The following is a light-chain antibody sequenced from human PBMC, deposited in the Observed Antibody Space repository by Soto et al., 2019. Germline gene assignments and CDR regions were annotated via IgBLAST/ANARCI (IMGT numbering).Light chain of an antibody. CDR2: DAS. V-gene: IGKV3-11*01. CDR1: QSVSSY. CDR3: QQRSDWPST. Sequence: EIVLTQSPATLSLSPGERATLSCRASQSVSSYLDGYQQKPGQAPRLLIFDASNRATGIPARFSGSGSGPDFTLTIRSLEPEDFAIYYCQQRSDWPSTFGGGTKVHIK. J-gene: IGKJ4*02.